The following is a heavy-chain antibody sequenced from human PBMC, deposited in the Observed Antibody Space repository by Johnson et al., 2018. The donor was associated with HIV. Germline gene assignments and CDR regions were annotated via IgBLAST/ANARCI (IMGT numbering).Heavy chain of an antibody. CDR3: AREGEQWLDPPLAFDI. CDR1: GFTFTNAW. D-gene: IGHD6-19*01. J-gene: IGHJ3*02. CDR2: ISTSGSTI. Sequence: MQLVESGGGLVKPGGSLRLSCAASGFTFTNAWMSWVRQAPGKGLELVSYISTSGSTIYYADSVKGRFTISRDNSKNTLYLQMNSLRAEDTAVYYCAREGEQWLDPPLAFDIWGQGTMVTVSS. V-gene: IGHV3-48*01.